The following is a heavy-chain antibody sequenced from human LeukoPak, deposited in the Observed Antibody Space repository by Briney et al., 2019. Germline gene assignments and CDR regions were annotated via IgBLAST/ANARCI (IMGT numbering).Heavy chain of an antibody. CDR1: GFTFSSYG. D-gene: IGHD6-13*01. V-gene: IGHV3-30*02. J-gene: IGHJ4*02. Sequence: GGSLRLSCAASGFTFSSYGMHWVRQAPGKGLEWVAFIRYDGSNKYYADSVKGRFTISRDNSKNTLYLQMNSLRAEDTAVYYCAKELGIAAAGTWPFDYWGQGTLVTVSS. CDR3: AKELGIAAAGTWPFDY. CDR2: IRYDGSNK.